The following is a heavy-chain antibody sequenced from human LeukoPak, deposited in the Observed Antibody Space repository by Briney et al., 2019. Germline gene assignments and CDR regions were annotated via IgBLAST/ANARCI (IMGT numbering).Heavy chain of an antibody. CDR3: ATYSGSNYALDY. V-gene: IGHV3-9*01. CDR1: GFTFDAYA. D-gene: IGHD1-26*01. CDR2: ISWNGYSI. Sequence: GGSLRLSCAASGFTFDAYAMHWVRQAPGKGLEWVSGISWNGYSIAYADSVKGRFTISRDNAKNSLYLQMNSLRPDDTAFYYCATYSGSNYALDYWGQGTLVTVSS. J-gene: IGHJ4*02.